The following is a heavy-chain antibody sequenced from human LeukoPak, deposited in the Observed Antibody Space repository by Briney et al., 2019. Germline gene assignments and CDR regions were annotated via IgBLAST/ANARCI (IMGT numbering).Heavy chain of an antibody. V-gene: IGHV3-23*01. CDR1: GFTFSSYA. Sequence: GGSLRLFCAASGFTFSSYAMSWVRQAPGKGLEWVSAISGSGGSTYYADSVKGRFTISRDNSKNTLYLQMNSLRAEDTAVYYCAKGRLHDSSGVDAFDIWGQGTMVTVSS. J-gene: IGHJ3*02. D-gene: IGHD3-22*01. CDR3: AKGRLHDSSGVDAFDI. CDR2: ISGSGGST.